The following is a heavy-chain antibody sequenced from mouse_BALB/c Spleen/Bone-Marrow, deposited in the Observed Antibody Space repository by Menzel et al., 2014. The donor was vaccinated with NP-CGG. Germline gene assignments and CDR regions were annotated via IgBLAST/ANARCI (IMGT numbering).Heavy chain of an antibody. V-gene: IGHV1-67*01. CDR1: GYTFTDYS. J-gene: IGHJ4*01. D-gene: IGHD1-1*01. CDR2: ISTYYGDA. CDR3: ARGVTTGAMDY. Sequence: QVQLKDSGAELVRPGVSVKISCNGSGYTFTDYSIHWIKQSHAKSLEWIGAISTYYGDATNNQKFKGKATLTVDKSSSTAYMELARLASEDSVIYYCARGVTTGAMDYWGQGTSVTVSS.